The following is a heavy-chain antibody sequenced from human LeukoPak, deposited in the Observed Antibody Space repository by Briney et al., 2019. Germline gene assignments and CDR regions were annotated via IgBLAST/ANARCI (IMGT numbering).Heavy chain of an antibody. J-gene: IGHJ4*02. V-gene: IGHV1-2*06. CDR1: GYTFTDYY. Sequence: ASVKVSCKASGYTFTDYYIHWVRQAPGQGLEWMGRINPNSGGTNYTQKFQGRVTMTRGTSISTAYMELSRLRSGDTAVYYCARAYYDSSGLGFDYWGQGTLVTVSS. CDR3: ARAYYDSSGLGFDY. D-gene: IGHD3-22*01. CDR2: INPNSGGT.